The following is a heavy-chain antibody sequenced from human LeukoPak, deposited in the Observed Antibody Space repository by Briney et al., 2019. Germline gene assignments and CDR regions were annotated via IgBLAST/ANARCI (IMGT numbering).Heavy chain of an antibody. V-gene: IGHV3-15*01. CDR2: IKDKFYSETT. D-gene: IGHD2-8*02. CDR1: EITFSDTW. Sequence: GGSLRLSCAASEITFSDTWMNWVRQAPGKGLEWVGRIKDKFYSETTDYAAPVKGRFIISRDDSKKTVYLQMNSLKADGTAVYFCTTVTVCTGSSCPGAFDHWGQGTVVTVSS. J-gene: IGHJ4*02. CDR3: TTVTVCTGSSCPGAFDH.